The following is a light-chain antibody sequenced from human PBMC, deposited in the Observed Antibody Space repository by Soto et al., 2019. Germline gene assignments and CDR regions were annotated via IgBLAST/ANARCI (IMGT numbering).Light chain of an antibody. CDR2: HAS. J-gene: IGKJ5*01. CDR3: QQRSNWPPIT. CDR1: QSVSRW. Sequence: EIVLTQSPSTLSLSAGERVTLSCRASQSVSRWLAWYQQKPGQAPTLLIYHASNRATGIPARFSGSGSGTDFTLTISSLEPEDFAVYYCQQRSNWPPITFGQGTRLEIK. V-gene: IGKV3-11*01.